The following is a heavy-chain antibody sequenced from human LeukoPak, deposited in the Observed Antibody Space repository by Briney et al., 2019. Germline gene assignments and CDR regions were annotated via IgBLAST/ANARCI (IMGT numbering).Heavy chain of an antibody. CDR3: ARPMAAAGNNWFDP. D-gene: IGHD6-13*01. Sequence: GGSLRPSCAASGFTFSSYSMNWVRQAPGKGLEWVSSISSSSYIYYADSVKGRFTISRDNAKNSLYLQMNSLRAEDTAVYYCARPMAAAGNNWFDPWGQGTLVTVSS. J-gene: IGHJ5*02. CDR1: GFTFSSYS. CDR2: ISSSSYI. V-gene: IGHV3-21*01.